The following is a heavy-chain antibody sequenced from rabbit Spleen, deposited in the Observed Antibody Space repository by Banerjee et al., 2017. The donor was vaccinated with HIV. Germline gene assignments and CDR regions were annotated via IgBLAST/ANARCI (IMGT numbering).Heavy chain of an antibody. CDR2: INSDTT. D-gene: IGHD4-2*01. Sequence: QSLEESGGRLVTPGTPLTLTCTVSGFSLNDYVMTWVRQAPGKGLEWIGIINSDTTTYATWAKGRFAVSKTSTTVDLKITSPTTEDSATYFCARVFLGNYYGMDLWGQGTLVTVS. CDR1: GFSLNDYV. J-gene: IGHJ6*01. CDR3: ARVFLGNYYGMDL. V-gene: IGHV1S69*01.